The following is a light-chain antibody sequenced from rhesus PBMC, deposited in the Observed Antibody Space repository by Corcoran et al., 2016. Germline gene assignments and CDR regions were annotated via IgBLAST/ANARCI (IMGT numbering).Light chain of an antibody. CDR2: KAS. J-gene: IGKJ2*01. V-gene: IGKV1-74*01. Sequence: DIQMTQSPSSLSASVGDRVIITCRTSENVDNYLNWYQQKLGKAPKLLISKASTLQSGVPSRFSGSGSRKHYTFTIISLQSEDVATYYCQHNYGTPYSFGQGTKVEI. CDR1: ENVDNY. CDR3: QHNYGTPYS.